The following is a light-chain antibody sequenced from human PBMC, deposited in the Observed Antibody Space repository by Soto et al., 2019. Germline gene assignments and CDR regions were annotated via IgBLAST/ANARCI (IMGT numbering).Light chain of an antibody. J-gene: IGKJ2*01. CDR3: QQYYSTPYT. Sequence: DFVMTQTPDSLAVSLGERATINCKSSPSVLSSSNSKNYLAWYQQKPGQPPRLLIYWASTRNSGVPDRFSGSGSGTDFTLTISSLRTEDVAVYYCQQYYSTPYTFGQGTKLEIK. V-gene: IGKV4-1*01. CDR1: PSVLSSSNSKNY. CDR2: WAS.